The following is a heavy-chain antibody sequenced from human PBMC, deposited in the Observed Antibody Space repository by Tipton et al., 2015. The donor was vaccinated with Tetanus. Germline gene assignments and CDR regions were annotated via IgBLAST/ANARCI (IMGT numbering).Heavy chain of an antibody. V-gene: IGHV4-4*07. CDR1: GGSISSNY. Sequence: TLSLTCTVSGGSISSNYWSWIRQPAGKGLEWIGRIYTSGGTNYNPSLKSRITMSVDASKNQFSLKLSSVTAADTAVYYCARRGNQSSSSSGGLDVWGQGTTVTVSS. D-gene: IGHD6-13*01. J-gene: IGHJ6*02. CDR3: ARRGNQSSSSSGGLDV. CDR2: IYTSGGT.